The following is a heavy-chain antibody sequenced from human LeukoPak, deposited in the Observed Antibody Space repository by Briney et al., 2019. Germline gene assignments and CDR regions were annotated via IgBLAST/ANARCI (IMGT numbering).Heavy chain of an antibody. J-gene: IGHJ5*02. D-gene: IGHD3/OR15-3a*01. CDR3: ARLGLGEGYNWFDP. Sequence: SETLSLTCTVSGGSISSYYWSWVRQPPGKELEWIGYISYSGTTKYNPSLKSRVTISVDTSKNQFSLKLSSVTAADTAVYYCARLGLGEGYNWFDPWGQGTPVTVS. V-gene: IGHV4-59*08. CDR2: ISYSGTT. CDR1: GGSISSYY.